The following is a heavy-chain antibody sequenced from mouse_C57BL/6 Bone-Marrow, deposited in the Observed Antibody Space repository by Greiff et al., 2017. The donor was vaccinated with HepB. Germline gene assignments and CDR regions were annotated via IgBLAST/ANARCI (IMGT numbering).Heavy chain of an antibody. V-gene: IGHV2-9-1*01. D-gene: IGHD2-4*01. CDR3: ARNQGPYYDYGFDY. J-gene: IGHJ2*01. CDR2: IWTGGGT. Sequence: VQLQESGPGLVAPSQSLSITCTVSGFSLTSYAISWVRQPPGKGLEWLGVIWTGGGTNYNSALKSRLSISKDNSKSQVFLKMNSLQTDDTARYYCARNQGPYYDYGFDYWGQGTTLTVSS. CDR1: GFSLTSYA.